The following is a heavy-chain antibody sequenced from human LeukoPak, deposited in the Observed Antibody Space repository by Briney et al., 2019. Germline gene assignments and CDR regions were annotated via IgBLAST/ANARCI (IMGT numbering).Heavy chain of an antibody. Sequence: ASVKVSCKASGYTFTDYFIHWVRQAPEQGLEWMGWINPKSGATNFAQKFQGRVTVTRDTSITTAYMDLSRLTSDDTAVYYCARIWGYDSSGHYLNSFDPWGQGTLVTVPP. CDR1: GYTFTDYF. D-gene: IGHD3-22*01. J-gene: IGHJ5*02. CDR2: INPKSGAT. V-gene: IGHV1-2*02. CDR3: ARIWGYDSSGHYLNSFDP.